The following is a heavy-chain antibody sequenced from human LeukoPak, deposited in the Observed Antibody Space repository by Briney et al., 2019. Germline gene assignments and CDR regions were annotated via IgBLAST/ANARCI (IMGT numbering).Heavy chain of an antibody. CDR1: GYTFTGYH. V-gene: IGHV1-2*04. D-gene: IGHD4-23*01. CDR3: ARGPWTTVVTSWFDP. Sequence: ASVTVSCKASGYTFTGYHMHWVRQAPGQGLEWMGWINPNSGGTNSAQKFQGWVTMTRDTSISTAYMELSRLRSDDTAVYYCARGPWTTVVTSWFDPWGQGTLVTVSS. CDR2: INPNSGGT. J-gene: IGHJ5*02.